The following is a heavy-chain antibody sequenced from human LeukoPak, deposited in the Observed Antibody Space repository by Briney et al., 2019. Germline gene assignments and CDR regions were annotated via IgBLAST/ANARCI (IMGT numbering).Heavy chain of an antibody. CDR2: VSNRGGST. CDR1: DFSFSNYA. J-gene: IGHJ4*02. V-gene: IGHV3-23*01. CDR3: AKDRDPYDYGSGSYYNGVFDY. Sequence: GGSLRLSCAASDFSFSNYAMSWVRQAPGKGLEWVSAVSNRGGSTYYADSVKGRFTISRDNSKNTLYLQMNSLRAEDTAVYYCAKDRDPYDYGSGSYYNGVFDYWGQGTLVAVSS. D-gene: IGHD3-10*01.